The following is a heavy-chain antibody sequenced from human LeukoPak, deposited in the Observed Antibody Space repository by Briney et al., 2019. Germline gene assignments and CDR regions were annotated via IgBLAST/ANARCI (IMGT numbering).Heavy chain of an antibody. CDR3: ARHAFASPLDI. V-gene: IGHV4-59*08. CDR2: IYHTGDS. CDR1: DVSISDYY. D-gene: IGHD2-21*01. Sequence: KTSETLSLTCAGSDVSISDYYWSWIRQPPGKGLEWIGYIYHTGDSNQNPSLKGRVTVTLDTPKNQVSLKVTSVTAADTAVYYCARHAFASPLDIWGQGTVVTVSS. J-gene: IGHJ4*02.